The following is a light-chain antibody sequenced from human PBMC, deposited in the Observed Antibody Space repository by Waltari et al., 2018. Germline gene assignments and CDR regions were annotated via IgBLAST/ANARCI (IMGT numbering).Light chain of an antibody. CDR3: QTWDPYIVV. CDR2: LNSDGSH. V-gene: IGLV4-69*01. CDR1: SAHSLYD. Sequence: QLVLTQSPSASASLGASVKIPCTLSSAHSLYDIAWHQQHRGRGPRFLMRLNSDGSHTQGDGIPDRFSCSSSGAERYLIISSLQYEDEADYYCQTWDPYIVVFGGGTKLTVL. J-gene: IGLJ2*01.